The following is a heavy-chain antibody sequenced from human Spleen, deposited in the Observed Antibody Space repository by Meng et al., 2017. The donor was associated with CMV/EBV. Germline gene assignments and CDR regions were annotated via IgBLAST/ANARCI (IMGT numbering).Heavy chain of an antibody. V-gene: IGHV1-18*04. CDR2: ISGYNGNT. Sequence: SGYTFTRYGISWVRPAPGQGLEWMGWISGYNGNTNSAQRFQGRVIMTTDTSTTTAYMELRSLTSDDTAVYYCARAPLYGSGNYYHYWGQGTLVTVSS. J-gene: IGHJ4*02. CDR1: GYTFTRYG. D-gene: IGHD3-10*01. CDR3: ARAPLYGSGNYYHY.